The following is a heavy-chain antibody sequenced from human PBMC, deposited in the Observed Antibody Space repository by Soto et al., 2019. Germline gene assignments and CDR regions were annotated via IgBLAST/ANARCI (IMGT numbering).Heavy chain of an antibody. Sequence: SETLSLTCTVSGDSISSYYWTWIRQPPGKGLEWIGYIYYSGSTDYSPSLRSRVTISIDTSKNQFFLNLTSVTAADTAIYFCARGMVGYNWNYRWFDPWGQGTLVTVSS. V-gene: IGHV4-59*01. CDR2: IYYSGST. J-gene: IGHJ5*02. D-gene: IGHD1-7*01. CDR3: ARGMVGYNWNYRWFDP. CDR1: GDSISSYY.